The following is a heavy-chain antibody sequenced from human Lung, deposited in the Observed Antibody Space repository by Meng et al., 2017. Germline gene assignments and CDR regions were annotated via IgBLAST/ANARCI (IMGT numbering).Heavy chain of an antibody. CDR3: ARDKPPNDV. Sequence: GGGLVKPWGSLKLSCAASGFTFNTYAMHWVRQAPGKGLEWVSLMSFDGAQIYYSDSVRGRFTISRDNSKNTLYLQMNSLRAEDTAVYYCARDKPPNDVWGRGTLVTVSS. CDR2: MSFDGAQI. J-gene: IGHJ2*01. V-gene: IGHV3-30*01. CDR1: GFTFNTYA.